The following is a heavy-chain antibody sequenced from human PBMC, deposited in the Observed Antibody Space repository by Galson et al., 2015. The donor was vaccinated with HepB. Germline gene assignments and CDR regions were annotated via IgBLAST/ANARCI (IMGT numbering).Heavy chain of an antibody. CDR1: GFTFGDYA. V-gene: IGHV3-49*03. D-gene: IGHD2-15*01. J-gene: IGHJ4*02. Sequence: SLSLSCAASGFTFGDYAMSWFRQAPGKGLEWVGFIRSKTYGGTTEHAAAVKGRFTVSRDDSKSIAYLQMSSLRTGDTAVYYCAREEDCSGTSCHSVWGQGTLVTVSS. CDR2: IRSKTYGGTT. CDR3: AREEDCSGTSCHSV.